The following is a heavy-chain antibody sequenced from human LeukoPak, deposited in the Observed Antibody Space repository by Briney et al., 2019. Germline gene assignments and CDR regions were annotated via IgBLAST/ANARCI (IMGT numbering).Heavy chain of an antibody. D-gene: IGHD3-22*01. CDR2: IKWNGGST. CDR3: ARNRAIVAPYYYYMDV. J-gene: IGHJ6*03. Sequence: PGGSLRLSCAASRFTFDDYGMSWVRQAPGKGLEWVAGIKWNGGSTAYADSVKGRFTISRDNAKSSLFLQMNSLRAEDTALYHCARNRAIVAPYYYYMDVWGKGTTVTVSS. V-gene: IGHV3-20*01. CDR1: RFTFDDYG.